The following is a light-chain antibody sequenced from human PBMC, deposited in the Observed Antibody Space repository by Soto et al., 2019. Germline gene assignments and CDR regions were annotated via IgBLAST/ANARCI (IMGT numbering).Light chain of an antibody. CDR3: GTWDSSLSAAV. CDR1: SFNIGNSY. J-gene: IGLJ7*01. Sequence: QSVLTQPPSVSAAPGQKVTISCSGSSFNIGNSYVSWYQQLPGTAPKLLIYDNNKRPSGIPDRFSGPKSGTSATLGITGLQTGDEADYYCGTWDSSLSAAVFGGGTQLTVL. CDR2: DNN. V-gene: IGLV1-51*01.